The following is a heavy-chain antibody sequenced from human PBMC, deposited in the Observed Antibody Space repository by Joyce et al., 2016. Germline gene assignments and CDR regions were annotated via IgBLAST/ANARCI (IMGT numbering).Heavy chain of an antibody. CDR2: ISSTGSHI. V-gene: IGHV3-21*02. D-gene: IGHD3-10*01. Sequence: EVQLVESGGGLVKPGGSLRLSCAASGFSFISYSINWVRQAPGKGLEWVSSISSTGSHIYYADSVKGRVTTSRDNAKKSLYLQMNSLRAEDTAMYYCAREVRGAQYYYGMDVWGQGTTVTVSS. CDR1: GFSFISYS. J-gene: IGHJ6*02. CDR3: AREVRGAQYYYGMDV.